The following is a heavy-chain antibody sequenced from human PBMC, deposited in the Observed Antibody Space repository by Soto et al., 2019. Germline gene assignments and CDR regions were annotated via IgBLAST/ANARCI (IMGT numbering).Heavy chain of an antibody. CDR3: ARGPYYDFWSGYETYYYYYGMDV. Sequence: QVQLVESGGGVVQPGRSLRLSCAASGFTFSSYAMHWVRQAPGKGLESVAVISYDGSNKYYADSVKGRFTISRDNSKNTLYLQMNSLRAEDTAVYYCARGPYYDFWSGYETYYYYYGMDVWGQGTTVTVSS. CDR1: GFTFSSYA. J-gene: IGHJ6*02. D-gene: IGHD3-3*01. CDR2: ISYDGSNK. V-gene: IGHV3-30-3*01.